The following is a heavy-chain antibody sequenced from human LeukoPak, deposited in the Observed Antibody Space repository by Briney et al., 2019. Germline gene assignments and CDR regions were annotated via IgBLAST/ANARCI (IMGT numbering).Heavy chain of an antibody. Sequence: GGSLRLSCAASGFTFSSYGMHWVRRAPSKGLEWVAVVSYDGGNKDYADSVKGRFTISRDNSKNTLYLQMNSLSTEDTAVYYCARGYGGQDYFDYWGQGTLVTVSS. CDR2: VSYDGGNK. CDR3: ARGYGGQDYFDY. CDR1: GFTFSSYG. J-gene: IGHJ4*02. V-gene: IGHV3-30*03. D-gene: IGHD4-23*01.